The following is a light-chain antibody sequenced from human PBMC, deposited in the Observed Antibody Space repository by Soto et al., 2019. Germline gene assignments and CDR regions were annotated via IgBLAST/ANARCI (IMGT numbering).Light chain of an antibody. V-gene: IGKV3-11*01. Sequence: TRSSSALSASVGDTLTVNRGSSQGVYSSIACYQQKPGQAHRLMLYHTSTRATGIPPRFSGGGCGTDFTLTTSSLEPEDFVTYYCYYHSARPTITFGRGTKVEIK. J-gene: IGKJ4*01. CDR1: QGVYSS. CDR3: YYHSARPTIT. CDR2: HTS.